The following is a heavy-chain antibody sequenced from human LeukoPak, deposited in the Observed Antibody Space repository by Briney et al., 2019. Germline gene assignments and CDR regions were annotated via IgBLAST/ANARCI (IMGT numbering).Heavy chain of an antibody. CDR2: IYYSGST. D-gene: IGHD3-9*01. CDR1: GGSISSGGYY. J-gene: IGHJ3*02. V-gene: IGHV4-31*03. Sequence: SETLSLTCPVSGGSISSGGYYWSWIRQHPGKGLEWIGYIYYSGSTYYNPSLKSRVTISVDTSKNQFSLKLSSVTAADTAVYYCARSKTRNYFDGYDIWGQGTMVTVSS. CDR3: ARSKTRNYFDGYDI.